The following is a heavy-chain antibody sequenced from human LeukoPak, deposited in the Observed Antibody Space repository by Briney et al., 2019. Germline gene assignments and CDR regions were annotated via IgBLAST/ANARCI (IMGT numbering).Heavy chain of an antibody. CDR1: GGSISSGDYY. CDR3: ARAPTIRYCSGGSCYYYYYGMDV. Sequence: SETLSLTCTVSGGSISSGDYYWSWIRQPPGKGLEWIGYIYYSGSTYYNPSLKSRVTTSVDTSKNQFSLKLSSVTAADTAVYYCARAPTIRYCSGGSCYYYYYGMDVWGQGTTVTVSS. J-gene: IGHJ6*02. CDR2: IYYSGST. V-gene: IGHV4-30-4*01. D-gene: IGHD2-15*01.